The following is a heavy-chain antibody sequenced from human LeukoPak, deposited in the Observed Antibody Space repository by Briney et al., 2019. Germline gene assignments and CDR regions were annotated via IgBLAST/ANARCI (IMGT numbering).Heavy chain of an antibody. V-gene: IGHV1-69*04. CDR2: IIPILGIA. J-gene: IGHJ4*02. D-gene: IGHD3-22*01. Sequence: SVKVSSKASGGTFSSYAISWVRQAPGQGLEWMGRIIPILGIANYAQKFQGRVTITADKSTSTAYMELSSLRSEDTAVYYCARGLLGYYYDSSGYLGYFDYWGQGTLVTVSS. CDR3: ARGLLGYYYDSSGYLGYFDY. CDR1: GGTFSSYA.